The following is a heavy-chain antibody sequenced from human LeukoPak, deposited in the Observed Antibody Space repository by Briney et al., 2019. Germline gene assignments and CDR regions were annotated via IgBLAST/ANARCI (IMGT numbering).Heavy chain of an antibody. Sequence: GASVKVSCKASGYTFTSYGISWVRQAPGQGLEWMGWISAYNGNTNYARNFQGRVTMTRDTSISTAYMELSRLRSDDTAVYYCARGNDEDYWGQGTLVTVSS. J-gene: IGHJ4*02. D-gene: IGHD1-1*01. CDR2: ISAYNGNT. CDR3: ARGNDEDY. V-gene: IGHV1-18*01. CDR1: GYTFTSYG.